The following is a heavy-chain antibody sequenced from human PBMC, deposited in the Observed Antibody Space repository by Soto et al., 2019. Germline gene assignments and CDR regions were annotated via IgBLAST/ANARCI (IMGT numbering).Heavy chain of an antibody. J-gene: IGHJ5*02. Sequence: QVQLVESGGGLVKPGGSLRLSCAASGFTFSDYYMSWIRQAPGKGLEWVSYISSSSSYTNYADSVKGRFTISRDNAKNSLYLQMNSLRAEETAVYYCARDNSYGLLDNWFDPWGQGTLVTVSS. V-gene: IGHV3-11*05. D-gene: IGHD5-18*01. CDR1: GFTFSDYY. CDR2: ISSSSSYT. CDR3: ARDNSYGLLDNWFDP.